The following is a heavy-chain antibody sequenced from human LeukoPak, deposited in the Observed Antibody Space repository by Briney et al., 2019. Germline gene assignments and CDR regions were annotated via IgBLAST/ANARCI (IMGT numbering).Heavy chain of an antibody. Sequence: KPSETLSLTRTVSGGSIGRYYVSWTRQPAGKGLEWIGRVHTGGSTNYSPSLKSRVAMSVDTSKNQFSLNLSSVTAADTAVYYCAIEFVVLVVAPPPGCHPWGPGTLVTVSS. CDR1: GGSIGRYY. CDR3: AIEFVVLVVAPPPGCHP. J-gene: IGHJ5*02. D-gene: IGHD2-15*01. CDR2: VHTGGST. V-gene: IGHV4-4*07.